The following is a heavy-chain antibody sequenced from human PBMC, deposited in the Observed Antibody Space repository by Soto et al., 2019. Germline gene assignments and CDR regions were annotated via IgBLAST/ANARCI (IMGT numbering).Heavy chain of an antibody. V-gene: IGHV4-30-2*01. CDR2: IYHSGST. CDR3: ARADYDSSGYYYPYYFDY. J-gene: IGHJ4*02. Sequence: SETLSLTCAVSGGSISSGGYSWSWIRQPPGKGLEWIGYIYHSGSTYYNPSLKSRVTISVDRPKNQFSLKLSSVTAADTAVYYCARADYDSSGYYYPYYFDYWGQGTLVTVSS. CDR1: GGSISSGGYS. D-gene: IGHD3-22*01.